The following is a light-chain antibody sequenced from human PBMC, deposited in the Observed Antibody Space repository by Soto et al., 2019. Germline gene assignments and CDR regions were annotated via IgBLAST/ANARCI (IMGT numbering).Light chain of an antibody. CDR1: HTVANF. J-gene: IGKJ4*01. V-gene: IGKV3-11*01. CDR3: QQRANWPPT. CDR2: DVS. Sequence: DTVLIQSPATLSLSPGERATLSCRASHTVANFLAWYQHKAGQAPRLLIYDVSNRATGIPARFSGSGSGTDFTRTISSLEPDDFAVYYCQQRANWPPTFGGGTNGEIK.